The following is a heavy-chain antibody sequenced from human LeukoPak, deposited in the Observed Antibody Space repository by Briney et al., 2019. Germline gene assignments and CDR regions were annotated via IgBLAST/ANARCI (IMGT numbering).Heavy chain of an antibody. D-gene: IGHD3-10*01. CDR1: GFSFSDAW. CDR2: IESKTDGGTT. Sequence: GGSLSLTCAVSGFSFSDAWMSWVRQTPGKGLEWVGRIESKTDGGTTHYPALVKGRFTISRDDSTNTQYRQMNSPESEDTAVSCCTVYGSGRKIDYWGQGDLVTVSS. V-gene: IGHV3-15*04. J-gene: IGHJ4*02. CDR3: TVYGSGRKIDY.